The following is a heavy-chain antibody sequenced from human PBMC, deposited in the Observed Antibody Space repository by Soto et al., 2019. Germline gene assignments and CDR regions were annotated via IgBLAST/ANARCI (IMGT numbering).Heavy chain of an antibody. V-gene: IGHV3-49*04. CDR2: IRSKAYGGTT. CDR3: TRVXYCSSTSYNYYYYGMDV. J-gene: IGHJ6*02. CDR1: GFTFGDYA. D-gene: IGHD2-2*01. Sequence: PGGSLRLSCTASGFTFGDYAMSWVRQAPGKGLEWVGFIRSKAYGGTTEYAASVKGRFTISRDDSKSIAYLQMNSLKTEDTAVYYCTRVXYCSSTSYNYYYYGMDVWGQGTTVTVSS.